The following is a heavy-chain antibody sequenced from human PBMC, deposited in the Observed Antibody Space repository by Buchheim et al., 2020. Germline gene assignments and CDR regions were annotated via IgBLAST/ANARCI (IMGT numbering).Heavy chain of an antibody. CDR2: INPSDGGT. CDR1: GYTFTKYF. J-gene: IGHJ4*02. CDR3: ARDPNSGFGTGWSYFDS. D-gene: IGHD6-19*01. Sequence: QVQLVQSGAEVKKPGASVKVSCKPSGYTFTKYFLHWVRQAPGQGLQWMGRINPSDGGTGYAQKFQGRVTMTRDTSTNTVYMELSSLRSEDTAIYFCARDPNSGFGTGWSYFDSWGQGTL. V-gene: IGHV1-46*01.